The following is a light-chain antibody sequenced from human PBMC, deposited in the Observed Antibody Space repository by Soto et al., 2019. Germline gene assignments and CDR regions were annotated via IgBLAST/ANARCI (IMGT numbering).Light chain of an antibody. Sequence: DIQITQSPSTLSASEGDRVTITCRASQSISSRLAWYQQKPGKAPKLLIYDASSLESGVPSRFSGSGSGTEFTLTISSLQPDDFATYFCQQYNSYSLTFGGGTKV. CDR3: QQYNSYSLT. J-gene: IGKJ4*01. V-gene: IGKV1-5*01. CDR1: QSISSR. CDR2: DAS.